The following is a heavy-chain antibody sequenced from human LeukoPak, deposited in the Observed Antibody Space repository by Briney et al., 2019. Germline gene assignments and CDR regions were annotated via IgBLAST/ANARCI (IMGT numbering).Heavy chain of an antibody. D-gene: IGHD2-15*01. CDR1: GDSISSYY. CDR2: IYYSGST. Sequence: PSETLSLTCTVSGDSISSYYWSWLRQPPGKGLEWIGYIYYSGSTNYNPSLKSRVTLSVDTSKNQFSLKLSSVTAADTAVYYCAREMNLGYCSGGSCYNWFDPWGQGTLVTVSS. V-gene: IGHV4-59*01. CDR3: AREMNLGYCSGGSCYNWFDP. J-gene: IGHJ5*02.